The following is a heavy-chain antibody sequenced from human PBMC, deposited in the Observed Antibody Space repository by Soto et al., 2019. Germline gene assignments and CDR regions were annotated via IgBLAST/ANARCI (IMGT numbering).Heavy chain of an antibody. CDR2: INAGNGNT. V-gene: IGHV1-3*01. CDR1: GYTFTTYT. J-gene: IGHJ6*02. D-gene: IGHD2-2*01. Sequence: ASVKVSCKASGYTFTTYTMHWVRQAPGQSLEWMGWINAGNGNTKYSQKFQGRVTISRDTSASTAYMELSSLRSEDTAVYYCARVSGVPAAMAYYYYYYGMDVWGQGTTVTVSS. CDR3: ARVSGVPAAMAYYYYYYGMDV.